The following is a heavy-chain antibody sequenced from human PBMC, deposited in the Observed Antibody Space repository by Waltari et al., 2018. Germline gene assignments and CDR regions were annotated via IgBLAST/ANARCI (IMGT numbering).Heavy chain of an antibody. J-gene: IGHJ5*02. V-gene: IGHV4-34*01. CDR1: GGSFSGYY. Sequence: QVQLQQWGAGLLKPSETLSLTCAVYGGSFSGYYWSWIRQPPGKGLEWIGEINHSGSTNYNPSLKSRVTISVDTSKNQFSLKLSSVTAADTAVYYCARENYYDSSGYYRPYNWFDPWGQGTLVTVSS. CDR2: INHSGST. D-gene: IGHD3-22*01. CDR3: ARENYYDSSGYYRPYNWFDP.